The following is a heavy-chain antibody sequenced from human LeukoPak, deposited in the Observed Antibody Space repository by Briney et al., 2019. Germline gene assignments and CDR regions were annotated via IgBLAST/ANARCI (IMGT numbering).Heavy chain of an antibody. CDR1: GGSISSGYYY. CDR2: IYHSGST. D-gene: IGHD2-2*01. CDR3: ARASPGLSAVFYGLDV. V-gene: IGHV4-31*03. J-gene: IGHJ6*02. Sequence: SETLSLTCTASGGSISSGYYYWTWIRQHPGKGLEWIGYIYHSGSTYYNPSPKSRATISVDTSKNQFSLRLSSVTAADTAVYYCARASPGLSAVFYGLDVWGQGTTVTVSS.